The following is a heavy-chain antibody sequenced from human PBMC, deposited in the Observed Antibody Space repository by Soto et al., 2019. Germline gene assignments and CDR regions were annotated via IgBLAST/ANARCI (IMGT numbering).Heavy chain of an antibody. CDR3: ARDLWGYCGTDCYPLDV. Sequence: TSETLSLTCTVSGGSISGYYWSWIRQPPGKGLEWIGYMYNTGSTVYSPSLKSRVTISVDTSKNQFSLKLNSVTAADTAVYYCARDLWGYCGTDCYPLDVWGQGTTVTVSS. CDR2: MYNTGST. V-gene: IGHV4-59*01. CDR1: GGSISGYY. D-gene: IGHD2-21*02. J-gene: IGHJ6*02.